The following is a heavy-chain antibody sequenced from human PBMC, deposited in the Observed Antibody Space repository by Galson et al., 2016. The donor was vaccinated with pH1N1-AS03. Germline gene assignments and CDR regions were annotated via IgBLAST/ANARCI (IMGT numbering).Heavy chain of an antibody. CDR2: MTPNNGNT. CDR1: GYTFTNYD. CDR3: ARSFLGETDD. V-gene: IGHV1-8*01. J-gene: IGHJ4*02. Sequence: SVKVSCKASGYTFTNYDINWVRQAAGQGLEWMGWMTPNNGNTGYAQRFQGRVTMTRNTSISTAYMELSGLQSEDTAVYYCARSFLGETDDWGQGTLVIVSS. D-gene: IGHD3-16*01.